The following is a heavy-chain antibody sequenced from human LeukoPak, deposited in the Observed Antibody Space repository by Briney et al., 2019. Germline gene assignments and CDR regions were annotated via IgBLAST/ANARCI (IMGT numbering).Heavy chain of an antibody. V-gene: IGHV3-74*01. CDR2: INTDGSNI. J-gene: IGHJ4*02. Sequence: PGGSLRLSCVGSGFVFSDYYMHWVRQAPEKGLIWVSRINTDGSNIDYADSVKGRFTSSRDNAKNTLYLEMNSLRAEDTAVYYCARDFFGIAASGFDYWGQGTLVTVSS. CDR3: ARDFFGIAASGFDY. D-gene: IGHD6-13*01. CDR1: GFVFSDYY.